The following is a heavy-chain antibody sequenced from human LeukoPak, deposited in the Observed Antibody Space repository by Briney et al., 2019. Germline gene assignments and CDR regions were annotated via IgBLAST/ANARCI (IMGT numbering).Heavy chain of an antibody. CDR2: VNDNGVNT. J-gene: IGHJ4*02. CDR3: TKGDGAFYPIDY. CDR1: GFTFSKYG. D-gene: IGHD4/OR15-4a*01. Sequence: GGSLRLSCAASGFTFSKYGMSWVRQAPGKGLEWVSTVNDNGVNTHYADSVKGRFTISRDNSKNTLLLQMNSLRADDTALYYCTKGDGAFYPIDYWVQGTLVIVSS. V-gene: IGHV3-23*01.